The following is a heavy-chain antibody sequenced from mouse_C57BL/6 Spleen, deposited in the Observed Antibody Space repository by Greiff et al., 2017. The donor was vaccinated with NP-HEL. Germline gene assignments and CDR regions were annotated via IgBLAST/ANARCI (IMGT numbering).Heavy chain of an antibody. Sequence: EVQLVESGGGLVQPGGSLSLSCAASGFTFTDYYMSWVRQPPGKALEWLGFIRNTANGYTTEYSASVKGRFTISRDNSQSILYLQMNALRAEDSATYYCASGGFDDWGQGTTLTVSS. CDR1: GFTFTDYY. CDR3: ASGGFDD. CDR2: IRNTANGYTT. J-gene: IGHJ2*01. V-gene: IGHV7-3*01.